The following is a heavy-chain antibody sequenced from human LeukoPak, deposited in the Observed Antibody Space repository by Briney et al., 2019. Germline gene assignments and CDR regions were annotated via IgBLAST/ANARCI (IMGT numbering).Heavy chain of an antibody. J-gene: IGHJ5*02. CDR1: GGSFSGYY. Sequence: SETLSLTCAVYGGSFSGYYWSWIRQPPGKGLEWIGEINHSGSTNYNPSLESRVTISVDTSKNQFSLKLSSVTAADTAVYHCARGLRGYSNYGIRFDPWGQGTLVTVSS. D-gene: IGHD4-11*01. V-gene: IGHV4-34*01. CDR3: ARGLRGYSNYGIRFDP. CDR2: INHSGST.